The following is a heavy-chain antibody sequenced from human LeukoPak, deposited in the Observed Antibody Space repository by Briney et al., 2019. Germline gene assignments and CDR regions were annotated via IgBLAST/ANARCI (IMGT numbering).Heavy chain of an antibody. CDR1: GFTFSTYA. D-gene: IGHD3-22*01. CDR3: ARADYDTSGYYADY. V-gene: IGHV3-64*01. J-gene: IGHJ4*02. CDR2: ISNNGGTT. Sequence: GGSLRLSCAASGFTFSTYAMHWVRQAPGKGLEYVSAISNNGGTTYYANSVKGRFTISRDNSKNTLYLQMGSLRAEDMAVYYCARADYDTSGYYADYWGQGTLVTVSS.